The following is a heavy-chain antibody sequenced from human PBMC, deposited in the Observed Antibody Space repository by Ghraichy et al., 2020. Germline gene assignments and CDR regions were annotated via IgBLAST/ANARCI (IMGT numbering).Heavy chain of an antibody. Sequence: GGSLRLSCAASGFTFSSYGMHWVRQAPGKGLEWVAVISYDGSNKYYADSVKGRFTISRDNSKNTLYLQMNSLRAEDTAVYYCAKAGGSTGYDSSGYPTSYFDYWGQGTLVTVSS. CDR3: AKAGGSTGYDSSGYPTSYFDY. D-gene: IGHD3-22*01. J-gene: IGHJ4*02. CDR2: ISYDGSNK. CDR1: GFTFSSYG. V-gene: IGHV3-30*18.